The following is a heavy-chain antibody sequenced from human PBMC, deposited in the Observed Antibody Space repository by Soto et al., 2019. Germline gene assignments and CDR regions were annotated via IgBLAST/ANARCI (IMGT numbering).Heavy chain of an antibody. J-gene: IGHJ4*02. CDR2: ISSDGKSE. Sequence: GGSLRLSCAASGFTFSTYGMHWVRQPPGKGLEWVAVISSDGKSEHYADPVKGRFSISRDNSKNTLSLQMNSLRVEDTAVYYCAKTITTYSGDSRGRGALVGYWGQGTLVTVSS. V-gene: IGHV3-30*18. CDR1: GFTFSTYG. D-gene: IGHD3-22*01. CDR3: AKTITTYSGDSRGRGALVGY.